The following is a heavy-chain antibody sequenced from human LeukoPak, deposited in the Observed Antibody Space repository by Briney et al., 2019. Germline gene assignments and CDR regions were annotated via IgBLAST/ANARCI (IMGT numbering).Heavy chain of an antibody. V-gene: IGHV1-18*01. CDR1: GYTFTSYG. Sequence: ASVKVSRNASGYTFTSYGISWVRQAPGQGLEWMGWISAYNGNTNYAQKLQGRVTMTTDTSTSTAYMELRSLRSDDTAVYYCAREVVPAAMDAFDIWGQGTMVTVSS. CDR3: AREVVPAAMDAFDI. D-gene: IGHD2-2*01. J-gene: IGHJ3*02. CDR2: ISAYNGNT.